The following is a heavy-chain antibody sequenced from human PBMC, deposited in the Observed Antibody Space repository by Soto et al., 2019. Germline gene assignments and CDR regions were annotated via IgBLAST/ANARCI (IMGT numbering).Heavy chain of an antibody. J-gene: IGHJ4*02. V-gene: IGHV1-18*01. Sequence: QVQLVQCGAEVKKPGASVKVSCKASGYTFPSSTISWLRQAPGQGLEWMGWIKAYSGNTNYAQKLQGRVTMTTDTSTNTAYMELGSLTSDDTAMHYCAIADYGDDDYWGQGTLVTVSS. D-gene: IGHD4-17*01. CDR3: AIADYGDDDY. CDR2: IKAYSGNT. CDR1: GYTFPSST.